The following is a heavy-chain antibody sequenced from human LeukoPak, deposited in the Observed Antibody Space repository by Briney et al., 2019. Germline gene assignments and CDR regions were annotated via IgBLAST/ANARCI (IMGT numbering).Heavy chain of an antibody. Sequence: GGSLRLSCAASGFTFSSYAMSWVRQAPGKGLEWVSAISGSGGSTYYADSAKGRFTISRGNSKNTLYLQMNSLRAEDTAVYYCAGGLGALDYWGQGTLVTVSS. V-gene: IGHV3-23*01. CDR3: AGGLGALDY. D-gene: IGHD1-26*01. CDR2: ISGSGGST. J-gene: IGHJ4*02. CDR1: GFTFSSYA.